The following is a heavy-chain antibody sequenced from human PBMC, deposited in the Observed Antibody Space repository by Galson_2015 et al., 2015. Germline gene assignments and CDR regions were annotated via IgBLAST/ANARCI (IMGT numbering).Heavy chain of an antibody. D-gene: IGHD2-2*02. J-gene: IGHJ4*02. V-gene: IGHV3-30*03. CDR2: ILYDGSNK. Sequence: SLRLSCAASGFTFSSYGIYWVRQAPGKGLEWVAVILYDGSNKNYADSVKGRFTISRDNSKNTLYLQMNSLRAEDTAVYYCARGLGYCSSTSCNRYYFDYWGQGTLVTVSS. CDR1: GFTFSSYG. CDR3: ARGLGYCSSTSCNRYYFDY.